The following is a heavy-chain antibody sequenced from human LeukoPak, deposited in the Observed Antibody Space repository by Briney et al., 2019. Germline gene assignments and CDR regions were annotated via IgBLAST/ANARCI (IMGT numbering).Heavy chain of an antibody. J-gene: IGHJ3*02. V-gene: IGHV3-30*18. Sequence: HPGGSLRLSCAASGFTFSSYGMHWVRQAPGKGLEWVAVISYDGSNKYYADSVKGRFTISRDNSKNTLYLQVNSLRAEDTAVYYCAKDQGAFDIWGQGTMVTVSS. CDR3: AKDQGAFDI. CDR2: ISYDGSNK. CDR1: GFTFSSYG.